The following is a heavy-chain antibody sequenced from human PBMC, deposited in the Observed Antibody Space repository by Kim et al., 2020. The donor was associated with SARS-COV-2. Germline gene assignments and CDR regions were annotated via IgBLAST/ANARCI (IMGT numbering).Heavy chain of an antibody. V-gene: IGHV4-34*01. Sequence: SETLSLTCAVYGGSFSGYYWSWIRQPPGKGLEWIGEINHSGSTNYNPSLKSRVTISVDTSKNQFSLKLSSVTAADTAVYYCATSGYDFWSGYGYAFDIWG. CDR3: ATSGYDFWSGYGYAFDI. J-gene: IGHJ3*02. CDR1: GGSFSGYY. D-gene: IGHD3-3*01. CDR2: INHSGST.